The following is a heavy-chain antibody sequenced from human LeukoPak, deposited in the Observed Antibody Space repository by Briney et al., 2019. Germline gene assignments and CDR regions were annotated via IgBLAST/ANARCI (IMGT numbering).Heavy chain of an antibody. D-gene: IGHD6-19*01. CDR3: ARYQSSGWYMGIDY. J-gene: IGHJ4*02. CDR2: ISSSGSTI. V-gene: IGHV3-11*01. Sequence: PGGSLRLSCAASGFTFSDYYMCWIRQAPGKGLEWVSYISSSGSTIYYADSVKGRLTISRDNAKNSLYLQMNSLRAEDTAVYYCARYQSSGWYMGIDYWGQGTLVTVSS. CDR1: GFTFSDYY.